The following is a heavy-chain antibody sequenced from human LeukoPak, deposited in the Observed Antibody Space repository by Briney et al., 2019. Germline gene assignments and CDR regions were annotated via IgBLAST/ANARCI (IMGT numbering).Heavy chain of an antibody. Sequence: GGSLRLSCAASGFTFSDYYMSWIRQAPGKGLEWVSYISSSGSTIYYADSVKGRFTISRDNAKNSMYVQMNSLRAEDTAVYYCARDYADYVGYFFFDYWGKGTLVTVSS. D-gene: IGHD4-17*01. CDR3: ARDYADYVGYFFFDY. CDR1: GFTFSDYY. CDR2: ISSSGSTI. J-gene: IGHJ4*02. V-gene: IGHV3-11*01.